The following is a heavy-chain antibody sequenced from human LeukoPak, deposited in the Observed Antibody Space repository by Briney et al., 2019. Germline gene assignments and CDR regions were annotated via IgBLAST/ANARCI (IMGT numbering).Heavy chain of an antibody. CDR1: GFTFRTYS. CDR3: AREDVVAATPYDY. V-gene: IGHV3-21*01. D-gene: IGHD2-15*01. CDR2: ISSSSSYI. Sequence: GGSLRLSCAASGFTFRTYSMNWVRQAPGKGLEWVSSISSSSSYIYYADSVKGRFTISRDNAKNSLYLQMNSLRAEDTAVYYCAREDVVAATPYDYWGQGTLVTVSS. J-gene: IGHJ4*02.